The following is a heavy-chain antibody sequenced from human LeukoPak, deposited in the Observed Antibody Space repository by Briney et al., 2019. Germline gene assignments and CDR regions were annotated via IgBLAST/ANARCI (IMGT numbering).Heavy chain of an antibody. Sequence: GGSLRLSCAASAFTFSRYGMHWVRQAPGKGLEWVTFIRYDGSKKYYADSVKGRFTISRDNSKNTLYLQMNSLRAEDTAVYYCAKDSGSIAAAGGGDYWGQGTLVTVSS. CDR3: AKDSGSIAAAGGGDY. D-gene: IGHD6-13*01. J-gene: IGHJ4*02. CDR2: IRYDGSKK. CDR1: AFTFSRYG. V-gene: IGHV3-30*02.